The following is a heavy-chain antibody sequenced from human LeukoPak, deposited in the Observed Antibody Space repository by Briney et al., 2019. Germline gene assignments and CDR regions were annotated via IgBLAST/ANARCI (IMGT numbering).Heavy chain of an antibody. Sequence: SETLSLTCAVYGGSFSGYYWSWIRQPPGKGLEWIGEINHSGSTNYNPSLKSRVTISVDTSKNQFSLKLSSVTAADTAVYYCARGRRFSHYYYYGMDVWGQGTMVTVSS. CDR2: INHSGST. D-gene: IGHD3-3*01. CDR1: GGSFSGYY. CDR3: ARGRRFSHYYYYGMDV. V-gene: IGHV4-34*01. J-gene: IGHJ6*02.